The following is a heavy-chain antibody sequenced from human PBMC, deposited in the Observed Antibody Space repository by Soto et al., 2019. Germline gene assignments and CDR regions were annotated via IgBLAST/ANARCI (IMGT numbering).Heavy chain of an antibody. CDR3: ARGASGYYDSSGYYSPYYFDY. J-gene: IGHJ4*02. V-gene: IGHV4-34*01. CDR2: INHSGST. Sequence: TLSLTCAVYGGSFSGYYWSWIRQPPGQGLEWIGEINHSGSTNYNPSLKSRVTISVDTSKNQFSLKLSSVTAADTAVYYCARGASGYYDSSGYYSPYYFDYWGQGTPVTVSS. CDR1: GGSFSGYY. D-gene: IGHD3-22*01.